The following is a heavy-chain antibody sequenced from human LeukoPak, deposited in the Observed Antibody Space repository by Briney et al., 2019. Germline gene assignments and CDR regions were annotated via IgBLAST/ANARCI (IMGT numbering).Heavy chain of an antibody. CDR2: INHSGST. J-gene: IGHJ3*02. Sequence: SETLSLTCAVYDGSFGGYYWSWIRQPPGKGLEWIGEINHSGSTNYNPSLKSRVTISVDTSKNQFSLKLSSVTAADTAVYYCARGQYSNYGRVAFDIWGQGTMVTVSS. CDR1: DGSFGGYY. CDR3: ARGQYSNYGRVAFDI. D-gene: IGHD4-11*01. V-gene: IGHV4-34*01.